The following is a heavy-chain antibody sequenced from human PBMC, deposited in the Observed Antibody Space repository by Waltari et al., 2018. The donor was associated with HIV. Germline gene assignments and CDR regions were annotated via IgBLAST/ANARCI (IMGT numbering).Heavy chain of an antibody. D-gene: IGHD4-17*01. Sequence: QVQFVQSGAELKKPGASVQVSCKASGNSFSIYSIHWVRQAPGQRLEWMGAINAGSGNTQYSQKFKARVTMTRDTSASTAYMELNSLRSEDTAVYYCATLVNTEGYDFWGQGTLVTVSS. CDR1: GNSFSIYS. CDR3: ATLVNTEGYDF. CDR2: INAGSGNT. V-gene: IGHV1-3*01. J-gene: IGHJ4*02.